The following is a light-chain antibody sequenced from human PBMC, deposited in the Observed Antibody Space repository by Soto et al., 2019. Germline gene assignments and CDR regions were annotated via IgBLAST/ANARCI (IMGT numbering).Light chain of an antibody. J-gene: IGLJ1*01. CDR2: EGS. CDR3: CSYAGSSTNV. V-gene: IGLV2-23*01. CDR1: SSYVGSYNL. Sequence: LTQPASVSGSPGQSITISCTGTSSYVGSYNLVSWYQQHPGKAPKLMIYEGSKRPSGVSNRFSGSKSGNTASLTISGLQAEDEADYYCCSYAGSSTNVFGTGTKVTVL.